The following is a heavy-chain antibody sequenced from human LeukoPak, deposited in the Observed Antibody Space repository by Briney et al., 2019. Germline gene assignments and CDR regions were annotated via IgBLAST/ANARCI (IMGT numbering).Heavy chain of an antibody. V-gene: IGHV4-34*01. Sequence: SETLSLTCTVYGGSFSGYYWSWIRQSPGKGLEWIGEINQSGNTIYSPSLKSRVTISVVASNPFSLNLNSVTAAETAVYYCARAGRSTGLIWGQGTLVTVSS. CDR3: ARAGRSTGLI. CDR2: INQSGNT. CDR1: GGSFSGYY. J-gene: IGHJ4*02. D-gene: IGHD2-8*02.